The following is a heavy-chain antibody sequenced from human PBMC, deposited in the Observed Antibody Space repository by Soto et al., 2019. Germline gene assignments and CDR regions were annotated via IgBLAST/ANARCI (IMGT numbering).Heavy chain of an antibody. D-gene: IGHD5-12*01. J-gene: IGHJ4*02. V-gene: IGHV5-51*01. CDR3: ARGIWVATTADYYLDS. CDR1: GYIFSIYW. Sequence: GESLKISCKASGYIFSIYWIGWVRQMPGKGLEWMGVIYPGDSDTRYNPSFQGQVTISVDKSTSIVYMEVNSLRSEDTALYYCARGIWVATTADYYLDSWGQATLVTVSS. CDR2: IYPGDSDT.